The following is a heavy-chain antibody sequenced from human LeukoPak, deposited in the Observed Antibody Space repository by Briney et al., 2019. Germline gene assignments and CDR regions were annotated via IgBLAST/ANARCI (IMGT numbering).Heavy chain of an antibody. V-gene: IGHV3-49*04. CDR1: GFTFGDYA. CDR2: IRSKADGGTT. J-gene: IGHJ4*02. CDR3: TTDRKDY. Sequence: GRSLRLSCTASGFTFGDYAMSWVRQAPGKGLEWVGFIRSKADGGTTDYAAPVKGRFTISRDDSKNTLYLQMNSLKTEDTAVYYCTTDRKDYWGQGTLVTVSS.